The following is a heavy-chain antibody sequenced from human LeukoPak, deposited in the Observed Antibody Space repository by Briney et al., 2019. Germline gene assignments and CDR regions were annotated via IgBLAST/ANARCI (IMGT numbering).Heavy chain of an antibody. Sequence: ASVKVSCKASGGTFSSYAISWVRQAPGQGLEWMGGIIPIFGTANYAQKFQGRVTITADESTSTAYMELSSLRSEDTAVYYCARSGSGSYYAIPYYFDYWGQGTLVTVSS. J-gene: IGHJ4*02. CDR3: ARSGSGSYYAIPYYFDY. CDR1: GGTFSSYA. V-gene: IGHV1-69*13. CDR2: IIPIFGTA. D-gene: IGHD3-10*01.